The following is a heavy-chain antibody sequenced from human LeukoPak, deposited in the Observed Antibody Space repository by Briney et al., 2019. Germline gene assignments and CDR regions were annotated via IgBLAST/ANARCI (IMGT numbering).Heavy chain of an antibody. CDR1: GYTFTGYY. V-gene: IGHV1-2*04. J-gene: IGHJ2*01. CDR3: ARGGRSSGWWYFDL. Sequence: ASVKVSCKASGYTFTGYYMHWVRQAPGQGLEWMGWINPNSGGTNYAQKFQGWVTMTRDTSISTAYMELSGLRSDDTAVYYCARGGRSSGWWYFDLWGRGTLVTVSS. D-gene: IGHD6-19*01. CDR2: INPNSGGT.